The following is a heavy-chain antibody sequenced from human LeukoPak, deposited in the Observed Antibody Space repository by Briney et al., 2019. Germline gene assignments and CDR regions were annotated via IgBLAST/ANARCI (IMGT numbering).Heavy chain of an antibody. CDR2: IYTSGST. CDR3: AKNDYGDYADY. J-gene: IGHJ4*02. D-gene: IGHD4-17*01. V-gene: IGHV4-61*02. CDR1: GGSISSGSYY. Sequence: SETLSLTCTVSGGSISSGSYYWSWIRQPAGKGLEWIGRIYTSGSTNYNPSLKSRVTISVDTSKNQFSLKLSSVTAADTDVYYCAKNDYGDYADYWGQGTLVTVSS.